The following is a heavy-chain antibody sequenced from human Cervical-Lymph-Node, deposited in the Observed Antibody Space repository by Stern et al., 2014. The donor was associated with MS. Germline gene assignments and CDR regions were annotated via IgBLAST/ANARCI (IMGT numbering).Heavy chain of an antibody. D-gene: IGHD4-17*01. CDR3: AHTTVTFDEAYGLDV. CDR1: GFSLNTSGEG. CDR2: IYWDADE. V-gene: IGHV2-5*02. J-gene: IGHJ6*02. Sequence: QVTLKESGPTLVKPTQTLTLTCTFSGFSLNTSGEGVGWIRQPPGKALEWLAVIYWDADERYSPSLKSRLPITKDTSKNQVVLTMANMDPVDTGTYYCAHTTVTFDEAYGLDVWGQGTTVTVSS.